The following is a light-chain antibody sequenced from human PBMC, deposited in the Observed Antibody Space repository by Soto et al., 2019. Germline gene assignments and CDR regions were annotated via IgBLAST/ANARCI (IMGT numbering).Light chain of an antibody. V-gene: IGKV3-11*01. CDR3: QQRSSWPLIT. Sequence: EIVLTQSPAILSVSPGERATLSCRASQSVSSYLAWYQQKPGQAPRLLIYDASNRATGIPARFSGSGSGTDFTLTISSLEPEDFAVYYCQQRSSWPLITFGQGTRLEIK. CDR1: QSVSSY. CDR2: DAS. J-gene: IGKJ5*01.